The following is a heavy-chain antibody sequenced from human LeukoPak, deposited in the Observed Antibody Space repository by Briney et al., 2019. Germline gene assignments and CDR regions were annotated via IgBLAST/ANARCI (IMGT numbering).Heavy chain of an antibody. CDR1: GFTFSSYW. CDR2: INSDGSST. V-gene: IGHV3-74*01. CDR3: ARAQGRYCSSTSCYGGSDY. D-gene: IGHD2-2*01. Sequence: GGSLRLSCAASGFTFSSYWMHWVRQAPGKGLVWVSRINSDGSSTNYADSVKGRFTISRDNAKNSLYLQMNSLRAEDTAVYYCARAQGRYCSSTSCYGGSDYWGQGTLVTVSS. J-gene: IGHJ4*02.